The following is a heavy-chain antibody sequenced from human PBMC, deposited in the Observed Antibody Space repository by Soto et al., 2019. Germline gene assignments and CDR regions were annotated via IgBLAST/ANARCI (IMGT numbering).Heavy chain of an antibody. J-gene: IGHJ4*02. CDR1: GGTFSSYA. D-gene: IGHD1-26*01. Sequence: GASVKVSCKASGGTFSSYAISWVRQAPGQGLEWMGGIIPIFGTANYAQKFQGRVTITADESTSTAYMELSSLRSEDTAVYYCARVYPYSGSSFLDYWGQGTLVPVSS. V-gene: IGHV1-69*13. CDR3: ARVYPYSGSSFLDY. CDR2: IIPIFGTA.